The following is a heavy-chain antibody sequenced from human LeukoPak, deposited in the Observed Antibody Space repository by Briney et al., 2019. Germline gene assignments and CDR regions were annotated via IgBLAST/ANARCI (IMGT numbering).Heavy chain of an antibody. CDR3: ARRIAAAGHFDY. Sequence: ASVKVSCKASGYTFTGYYLYWVRQAPGQGLEWMGRINPNSGGTNYAQKFQGRVTMTRDTSISTAYMELSSLRSDDSAVFYCARRIAAAGHFDYWGQGTLVTVSS. CDR1: GYTFTGYY. J-gene: IGHJ4*02. CDR2: INPNSGGT. D-gene: IGHD6-13*01. V-gene: IGHV1-2*06.